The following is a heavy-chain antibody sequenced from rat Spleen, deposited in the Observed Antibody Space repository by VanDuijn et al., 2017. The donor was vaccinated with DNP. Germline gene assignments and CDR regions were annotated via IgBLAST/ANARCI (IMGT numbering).Heavy chain of an antibody. V-gene: IGHV6-6*01. Sequence: ATDYTESVKGIFTITRDESKSSIYLQMNNLKEEDTAIYYCAYSSYAMDAWGQGTSVTVSS. CDR3: AYSSYAMDA. J-gene: IGHJ4*01. D-gene: IGHD1-2*01. CDR2: AT.